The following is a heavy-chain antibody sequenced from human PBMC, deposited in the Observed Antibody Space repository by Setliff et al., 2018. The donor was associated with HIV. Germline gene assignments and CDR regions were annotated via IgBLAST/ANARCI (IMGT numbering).Heavy chain of an antibody. CDR1: GYTFTSYY. Sequence: ASVKVSCKASGYTFTSYYLHWVRQAPGQGLEWMGMINPSGGSASYAQKFQGRVTMSRDTSTSTVYMELSSLRSEDTAVYYCARCYYDSSAYHYGFGAFDIWGQGTMVTVSS. CDR2: INPSGGSA. J-gene: IGHJ3*02. CDR3: ARCYYDSSAYHYGFGAFDI. D-gene: IGHD3-22*01. V-gene: IGHV1-46*01.